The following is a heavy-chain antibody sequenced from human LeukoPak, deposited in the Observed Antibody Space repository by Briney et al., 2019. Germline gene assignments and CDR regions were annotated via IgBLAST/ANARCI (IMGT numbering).Heavy chain of an antibody. J-gene: IGHJ4*02. CDR2: IYYSGST. CDR3: ARHYGDYDY. V-gene: IGHV4-59*08. D-gene: IGHD4-17*01. CDR1: GGSISSYY. Sequence: SETLSLTCTVSGGSISSYYWSWIRQPPGKGLEWIGYIYYSGSTNYNPSLKSRVTISVDTSKNQFSLKLSSVTAADTAVYYCARHYGDYDYWGQGTLVTVSS.